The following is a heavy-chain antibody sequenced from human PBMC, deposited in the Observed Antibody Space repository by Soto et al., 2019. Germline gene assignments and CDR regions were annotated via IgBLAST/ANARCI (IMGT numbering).Heavy chain of an antibody. V-gene: IGHV4-31*03. Sequence: SETLSLTCTVSGGSISSGGYYWSWIRQHPGKGLEWIGYIYYSGSTYYNPSLKSRVTISVDTSKNQFSLKLSSVTAADTAVYYCARYLGYCSGGSCYPDVMYYFDYWGQGTLVTVSS. CDR1: GGSISSGGYY. J-gene: IGHJ4*02. CDR2: IYYSGST. CDR3: ARYLGYCSGGSCYPDVMYYFDY. D-gene: IGHD2-15*01.